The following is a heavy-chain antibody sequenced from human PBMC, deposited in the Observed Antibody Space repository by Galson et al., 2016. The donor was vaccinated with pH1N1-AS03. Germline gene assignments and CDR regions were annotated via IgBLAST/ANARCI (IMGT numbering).Heavy chain of an antibody. V-gene: IGHV3-7*03. J-gene: IGHJ3*01. CDR1: GFTFSTLW. Sequence: SLRLSCAASGFTFSTLWMTWVRQAPGKVLEWVANIRQDGSEKYYVESVKGRFTISRDNAKNSLYLQMNSLRAEDTAVYYCARDSGYCRSTSCRGDAFDVWGRGTMVTVSS. D-gene: IGHD2-2*01. CDR2: IRQDGSEK. CDR3: ARDSGYCRSTSCRGDAFDV.